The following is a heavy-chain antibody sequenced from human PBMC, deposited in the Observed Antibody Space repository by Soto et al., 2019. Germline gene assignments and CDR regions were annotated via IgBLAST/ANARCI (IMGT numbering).Heavy chain of an antibody. CDR3: AKDRLRIAVAPTWFDS. J-gene: IGHJ5*01. V-gene: IGHV3-23*01. D-gene: IGHD6-19*01. Sequence: TGGSLRLSCAASGFTFSSYAMSWVRQAPGKGLEWVSAISGSGGSTYYADSVKGRFTISRDNSKNTLYLQMNSLRAEDTAVYYCAKDRLRIAVAPTWFDSWGQGTLVTVSS. CDR1: GFTFSSYA. CDR2: ISGSGGST.